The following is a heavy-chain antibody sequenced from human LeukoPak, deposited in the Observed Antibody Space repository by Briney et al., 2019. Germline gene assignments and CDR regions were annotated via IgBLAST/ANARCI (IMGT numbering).Heavy chain of an antibody. CDR1: GFTFSSYG. CDR2: ISYDGSNK. V-gene: IGHV3-30*18. CDR3: AKGRTMVRGVSPDESDY. Sequence: PGRSLRLSCAASGFTFSSYGMHWVRQAPGKGLEWVAVISYDGSNKYYADSVKGRFTISRDNSKSTLYLQMNSLRAEDTAVYYCAKGRTMVRGVSPDESDYWGQGTLVTVSS. D-gene: IGHD3-10*01. J-gene: IGHJ4*02.